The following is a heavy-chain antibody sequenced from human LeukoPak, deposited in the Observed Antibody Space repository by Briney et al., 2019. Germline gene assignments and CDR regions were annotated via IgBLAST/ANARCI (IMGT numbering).Heavy chain of an antibody. CDR2: INHSGST. CDR3: ARGSCSSTSCYTV. CDR1: GGSFSGYY. V-gene: IGHV4-34*01. Sequence: SETLSLTCAVYGGSFSGYYWSWIRQPPGKGLEWIGEINHSGSTNYNPSLKSRVTISVDTSKNQFSLKLSSVTHADTAVYYCARGSCSSTSCYTVWGQGTLVTVSS. D-gene: IGHD2-2*02. J-gene: IGHJ4*02.